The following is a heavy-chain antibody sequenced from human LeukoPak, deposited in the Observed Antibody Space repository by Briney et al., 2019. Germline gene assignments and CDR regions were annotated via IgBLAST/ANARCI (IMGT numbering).Heavy chain of an antibody. CDR3: ARADTNWGSLGVDY. CDR2: INPHSGGT. V-gene: IGHV1-2*02. Sequence: ASVKVSCKASGYTFTDYYMHWVRQAPGQGLEWMGWINPHSGGTNYAQKFEGRVTMTRDTSISTAYMELSRLRSDDTAVYYCARADTNWGSLGVDYWGQGTLVAVSS. D-gene: IGHD7-27*01. J-gene: IGHJ4*02. CDR1: GYTFTDYY.